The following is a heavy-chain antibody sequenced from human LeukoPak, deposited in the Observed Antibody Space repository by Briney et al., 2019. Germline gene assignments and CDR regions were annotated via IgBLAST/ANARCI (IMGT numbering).Heavy chain of an antibody. Sequence: GGSLRLSCAASGFAFESYWMSWVRQAPGKGLEWVANIKQDGSEKYYVDSVKGRFTISRDNAKNSLYLQMNSLRAEDTAVYSCARGSTGIWGQGTMVTVSS. V-gene: IGHV3-7*01. CDR3: ARGSTGI. CDR2: IKQDGSEK. D-gene: IGHD2-8*02. CDR1: GFAFESYW. J-gene: IGHJ3*02.